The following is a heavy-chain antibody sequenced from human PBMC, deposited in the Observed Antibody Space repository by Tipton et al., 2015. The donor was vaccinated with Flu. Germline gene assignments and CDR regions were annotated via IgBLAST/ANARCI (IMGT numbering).Heavy chain of an antibody. CDR3: ARSAAIGIYYYYGMDV. J-gene: IGHJ6*02. V-gene: IGHV4-31*03. Sequence: TLSLTCTVSGGSISSGGYYWSWIRQHPGKGLEWIGYIYYSGSTYYNPSLKSRVTISVDTSKNQFSLKLSSVTAADTAVYYCARSAAIGIYYYYGMDVWGQGTTVTVSS. CDR2: IYYSGST. CDR1: GGSISSGGYY. D-gene: IGHD2-2*01.